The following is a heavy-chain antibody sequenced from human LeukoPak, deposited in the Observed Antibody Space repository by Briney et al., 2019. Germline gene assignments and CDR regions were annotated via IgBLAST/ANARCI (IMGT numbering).Heavy chain of an antibody. Sequence: GGSLRLSCAASGFTFSSYAMHWVRQAPGKGLEWVAVISYDGSNKYYADSVKGQFTISRDNAKNSLYLQMNSLRAEDTAVYYCARVGYGDPNDYWGQGTLVTVSS. CDR1: GFTFSSYA. J-gene: IGHJ4*02. V-gene: IGHV3-30-3*01. CDR2: ISYDGSNK. CDR3: ARVGYGDPNDY. D-gene: IGHD4-17*01.